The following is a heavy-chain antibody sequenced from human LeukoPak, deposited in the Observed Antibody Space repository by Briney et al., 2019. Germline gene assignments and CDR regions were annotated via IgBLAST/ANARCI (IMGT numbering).Heavy chain of an antibody. CDR3: ARVGLAYDILTGYYDY. V-gene: IGHV1-18*01. J-gene: IGHJ4*02. Sequence: ASVKVSCKASGYTFTSYGISWVRRAPGQGLEWMGWISAYNGNTNYAQKLQGRVTMTTDTSTSTAYMELRSLRSDDTAVYYCARVGLAYDILTGYYDYWGQGTLVTVSS. D-gene: IGHD3-9*01. CDR2: ISAYNGNT. CDR1: GYTFTSYG.